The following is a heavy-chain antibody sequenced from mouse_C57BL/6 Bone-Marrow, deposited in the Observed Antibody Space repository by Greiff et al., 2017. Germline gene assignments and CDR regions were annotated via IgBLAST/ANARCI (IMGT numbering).Heavy chain of an antibody. J-gene: IGHJ2*01. CDR2: IDPETGGT. Sequence: VKLQESGAELVRPGASVTLSCKASGYTFTDYEMHWVKQTPVHGLEWIGAIDPETGGTAYNQKFKGKAILTADKSSSTAYMELRSLTSEDSAVYYCTGGAYGSSYLDYWGQGTTLTVSS. CDR3: TGGAYGSSYLDY. D-gene: IGHD1-1*01. V-gene: IGHV1-15*01. CDR1: GYTFTDYE.